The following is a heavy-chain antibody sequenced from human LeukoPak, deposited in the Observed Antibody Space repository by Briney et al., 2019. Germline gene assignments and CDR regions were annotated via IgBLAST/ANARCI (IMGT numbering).Heavy chain of an antibody. CDR1: GNSISSGDNY. D-gene: IGHD3-10*01. CDR2: IYYSGST. Sequence: SETLSLTCTVSGNSISSGDNYWSWIRQPAGKGLEWIGYIYYSGSTNYNPSLKSRVTISVDTSKNQFSLKLRSVTAADTAVYYCARRRNLWFGESVYMDVWGKGTTVTISS. J-gene: IGHJ6*03. CDR3: ARRRNLWFGESVYMDV. V-gene: IGHV4-61*10.